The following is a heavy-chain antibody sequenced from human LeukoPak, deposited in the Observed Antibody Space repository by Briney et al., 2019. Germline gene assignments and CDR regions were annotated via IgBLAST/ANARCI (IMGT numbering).Heavy chain of an antibody. CDR3: ARTPYDFWSGYYRTNWFDP. CDR2: INPSGGST. J-gene: IGHJ5*02. D-gene: IGHD3-3*01. V-gene: IGHV1-46*01. CDR1: GYTVTSYY. Sequence: ASVKVSCKASGYTVTSYYMHWVRQAPGQGLEWMGIINPSGGSTSYAQKFQGRVTMTRDTSTSTVYMELSSLRSEDTAVYYCARTPYDFWSGYYRTNWFDPWGQGTLVTVSS.